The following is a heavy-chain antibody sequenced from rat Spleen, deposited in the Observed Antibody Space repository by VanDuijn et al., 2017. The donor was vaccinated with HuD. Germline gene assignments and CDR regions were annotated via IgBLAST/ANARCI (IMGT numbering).Heavy chain of an antibody. V-gene: IGHV5-25*01. CDR1: GFTFSDSY. CDR2: ISTGGGNT. J-gene: IGHJ2*01. Sequence: EVQLVESDGGLVQPGRSLKLSCAASGFTFSDSYMAWVRQAPTKGLEWIASISTGGGNTYYRDSVKGRFTISRDNAKSTQYLQISSLRSEDTATYYCARQEDYGGYSRDYFGYWGQGVVVTVSS. D-gene: IGHD1-11*01. CDR3: ARQEDYGGYSRDYFGY.